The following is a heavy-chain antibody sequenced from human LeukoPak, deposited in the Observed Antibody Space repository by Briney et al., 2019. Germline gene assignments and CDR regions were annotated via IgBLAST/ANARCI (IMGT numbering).Heavy chain of an antibody. CDR1: GFTVSSNY. D-gene: IGHD4-17*01. CDR3: ARGTVTSRTWYFDL. J-gene: IGHJ2*01. CDR2: TYRGGST. Sequence: GGSLRLSCAASGFTVSSNYMSWVRQAPGKGLEWVSVTYRGGSTYFADSVKGRFTFSRDNSKNTLYLQMNSLRAEETAVYYCARGTVTSRTWYFDLWGRGTLVTVSS. V-gene: IGHV3-53*05.